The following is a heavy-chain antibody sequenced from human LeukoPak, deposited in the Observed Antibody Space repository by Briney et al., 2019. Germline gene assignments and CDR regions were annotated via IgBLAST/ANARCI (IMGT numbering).Heavy chain of an antibody. J-gene: IGHJ6*04. V-gene: IGHV3-33*01. D-gene: IGHD1-1*01. CDR2: IWYDGSNK. CDR3: ARDRRSGTDYYGMDV. Sequence: GGSLRLSCAASGFTFSSYGMHWVRQAPGKGLEWVAVIWYDGSNKYYADSVKGRFTISRDNSKNTLYLQMNSLRAEDTAVYYCARDRRSGTDYYGMDVWGKGTTVTVSS. CDR1: GFTFSSYG.